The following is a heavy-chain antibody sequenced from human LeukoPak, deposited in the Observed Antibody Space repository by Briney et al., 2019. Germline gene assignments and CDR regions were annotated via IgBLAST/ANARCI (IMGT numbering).Heavy chain of an antibody. CDR3: ARDTPRYYYGSGSYFPNWFDP. Sequence: GASVKVSCKASGGTFSSYAISWVRQAPGQGLEWMGGIIPIFGTANYAQKFQGRVTITADESTSTAYMELSSLRSEDTAVYYCARDTPRYYYGSGSYFPNWFDPWGRGTLVTVSS. J-gene: IGHJ5*02. CDR2: IIPIFGTA. V-gene: IGHV1-69*13. CDR1: GGTFSSYA. D-gene: IGHD3-10*01.